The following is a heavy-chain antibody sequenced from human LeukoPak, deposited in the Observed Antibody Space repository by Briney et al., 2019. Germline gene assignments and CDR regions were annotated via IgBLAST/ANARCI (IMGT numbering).Heavy chain of an antibody. Sequence: ASVKVSCKASGYTFTSYGISWVRQAPGQGLEWMGWIRAYNGNTNYAQKLQGRVTMTTDTSTSTAYMELRSLRSDDTAVYYCARASYSDYVWGSYRYRHWGQGTLVTVSS. J-gene: IGHJ4*02. V-gene: IGHV1-18*01. CDR2: IRAYNGNT. CDR3: ARASYSDYVWGSYRYRH. CDR1: GYTFTSYG. D-gene: IGHD3-16*02.